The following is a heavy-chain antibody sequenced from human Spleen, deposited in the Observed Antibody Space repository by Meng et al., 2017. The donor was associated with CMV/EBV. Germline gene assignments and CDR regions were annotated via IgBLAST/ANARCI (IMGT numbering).Heavy chain of an antibody. CDR3: AKDGGGLITMFGVAKYGMDV. D-gene: IGHD3-3*01. CDR2: IRLDGSNK. J-gene: IGHJ6*02. CDR1: GFTFSTSG. V-gene: IGHV3-30*02. Sequence: GESLKISCAASGFTFSTSGMHWVRQAPGKGLEWVAFIRLDGSNKYYTDSVKGRLTISRDNSKNTLYLQMNSLRAEDTAVYYCAKDGGGLITMFGVAKYGMDVWGQGTTVTVSS.